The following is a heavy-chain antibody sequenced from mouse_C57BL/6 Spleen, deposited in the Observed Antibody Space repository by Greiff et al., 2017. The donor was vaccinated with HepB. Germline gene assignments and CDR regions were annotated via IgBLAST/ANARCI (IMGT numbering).Heavy chain of an antibody. J-gene: IGHJ3*01. CDR2: IYPGNSDT. D-gene: IGHD2-4*01. CDR1: GYTFTSYW. CDR3: TRSGYDYDEGFAY. Sequence: VQLQQSGTVLARPGASVKMSCKTSGYTFTSYWMHWVKQRPGQGLEWIGAIYPGNSDTSYNQKFKGKAKLTAVTSASTAYMELSSLTNEDSAVYYCTRSGYDYDEGFAYWGQGTLVTVSA. V-gene: IGHV1-5*01.